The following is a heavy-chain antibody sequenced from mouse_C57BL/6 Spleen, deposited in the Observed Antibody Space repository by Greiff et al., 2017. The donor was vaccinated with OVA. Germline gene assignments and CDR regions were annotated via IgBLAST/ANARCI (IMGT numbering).Heavy chain of an antibody. CDR1: GFTFSDYG. D-gene: IGHD1-1*01. V-gene: IGHV5-17*01. Sequence: EVQVVESGGGLVKPGGSLKLSCAASGFTFSDYGMHWVRQAPEKGLEWVAYISSGSSTLSYADTVKGRFTISRDNAKNTLYLQMTSLRSEDTALYYCARRGYYGSYYYAMDYWGQGTSVTVSS. CDR2: ISSGSSTL. CDR3: ARRGYYGSYYYAMDY. J-gene: IGHJ4*01.